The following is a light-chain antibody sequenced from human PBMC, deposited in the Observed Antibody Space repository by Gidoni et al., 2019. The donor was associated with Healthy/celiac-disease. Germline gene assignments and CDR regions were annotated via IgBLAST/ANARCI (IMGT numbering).Light chain of an antibody. V-gene: IGKV3-11*01. CDR3: QQRSNWPT. Sequence: ESVVTQSPATLSLSPGERATLACRASQSVSSYLAWYQQQPGQAPRLLIYDASNRATGLPARFSGSGSATDFTLTISSLEPEDFAVYYCQQRSNWPTFGQGTKLEIK. CDR2: DAS. J-gene: IGKJ2*01. CDR1: QSVSSY.